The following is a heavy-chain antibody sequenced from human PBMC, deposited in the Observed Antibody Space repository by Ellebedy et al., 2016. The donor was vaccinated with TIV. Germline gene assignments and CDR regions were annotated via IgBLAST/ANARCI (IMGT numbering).Heavy chain of an antibody. V-gene: IGHV4-59*01. CDR2: IYYSGST. D-gene: IGHD3-10*01. CDR3: ARAGFRGSGSYYKV. J-gene: IGHJ4*02. Sequence: SETLSLTXTVSGGSISSYYWSWIRQPPGKGLEWIGYIYYSGSTNYNPSLKSRVTISVDTSKNQFSLKLSSVTAADTAVYYCARAGFRGSGSYYKVWGQGTLVTVSS. CDR1: GGSISSYY.